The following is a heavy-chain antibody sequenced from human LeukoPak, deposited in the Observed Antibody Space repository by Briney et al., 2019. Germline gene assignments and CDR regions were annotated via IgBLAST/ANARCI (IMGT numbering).Heavy chain of an antibody. V-gene: IGHV3-30*04. CDR2: ISYDGSNK. CDR1: GFTFSSYA. CDR3: ARVYGSGSYNDAFDI. Sequence: GGSLRLSCAASGFTFSSYAMHWVRQAPGKGLEWVAVISYDGSNKYYADSVKGRFTISRDNAKNSLYLQMNSLRAEDTAVYYCARVYGSGSYNDAFDIWGQGTMVTVSS. J-gene: IGHJ3*02. D-gene: IGHD3-10*01.